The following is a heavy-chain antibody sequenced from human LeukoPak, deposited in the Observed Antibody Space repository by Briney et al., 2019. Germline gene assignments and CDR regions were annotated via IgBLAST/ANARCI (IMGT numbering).Heavy chain of an antibody. CDR3: ARDGGYYDSSGYFKLDY. J-gene: IGHJ4*02. V-gene: IGHV4-4*07. CDR1: GGSISSYY. Sequence: SETLSLTCTVSGGSISSYYWSWIRQPAGKGLEWIGRIYTSGSTNYNPSLKSRVTMSVDTSKNQFSLKLSSVTAADTAVYYCARDGGYYDSSGYFKLDYWGQGTLVTVSS. D-gene: IGHD3-22*01. CDR2: IYTSGST.